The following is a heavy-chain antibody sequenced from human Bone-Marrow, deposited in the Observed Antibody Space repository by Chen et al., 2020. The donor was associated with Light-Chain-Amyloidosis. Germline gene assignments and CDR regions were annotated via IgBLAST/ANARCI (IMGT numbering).Heavy chain of an antibody. V-gene: IGHV4-59*01. D-gene: IGHD5-12*01. Sequence: QVQLQESGPGLVKPSETLSLTCTVSGGSISSYYWNWIRQPPGKGLEWIGYIVYPGNSNYNPSLKSRVTISMDTSKNQFSLKLSSVTAADTAVYYCARGEGYIAYWGQGTLVTVSS. CDR1: GGSISSYY. CDR3: ARGEGYIAY. J-gene: IGHJ4*02. CDR2: IVYPGNS.